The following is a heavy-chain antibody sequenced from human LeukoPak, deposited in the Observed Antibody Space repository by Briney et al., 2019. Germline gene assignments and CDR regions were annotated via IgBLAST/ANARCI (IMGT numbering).Heavy chain of an antibody. Sequence: PGESLKISCKGSGYSFTSYWISWVRQMPGKGLEWMGRIDPSDSYTNYSPSFQGHVTSSADKSISTAYLQWSSLKASDTAMYYCARDLAAYPNWFDPWGQGTLVTVSS. D-gene: IGHD2-15*01. CDR1: GYSFTSYW. J-gene: IGHJ5*02. CDR2: IDPSDSYT. V-gene: IGHV5-10-1*01. CDR3: ARDLAAYPNWFDP.